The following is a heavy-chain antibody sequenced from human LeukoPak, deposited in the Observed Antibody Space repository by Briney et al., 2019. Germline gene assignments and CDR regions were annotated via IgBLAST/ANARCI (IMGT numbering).Heavy chain of an antibody. D-gene: IGHD5-18*01. V-gene: IGHV4-34*01. Sequence: SETLSLTCAVYGGSFSGCYWSWIRQPPGKGLEWIGEINHSGSTNYNPSLKSRVTISVDTSKNQFSLKLSSVTAADTAVYYCARGPPPYIQLWSAYYYGMDVWGQGTTVTVSS. J-gene: IGHJ6*02. CDR2: INHSGST. CDR1: GGSFSGCY. CDR3: ARGPPPYIQLWSAYYYGMDV.